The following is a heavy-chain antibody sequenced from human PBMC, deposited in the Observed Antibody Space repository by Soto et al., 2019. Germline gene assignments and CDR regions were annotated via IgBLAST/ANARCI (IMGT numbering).Heavy chain of an antibody. CDR3: VGRGTKWLQSPFDY. J-gene: IGHJ4*02. Sequence: QVQVVQSGAEVKKPGASVKVSCKVSGYTLTYLSMHWVRQAPGKGLEWMGGFDHEDGETIYAQKFQGRVTLTEDTSTDTANMELSSLRSEDTAVYYCVGRGTKWLQSPFDYWGQGTLVTVSS. V-gene: IGHV1-24*01. CDR2: FDHEDGET. CDR1: GYTLTYLS. D-gene: IGHD1-1*01.